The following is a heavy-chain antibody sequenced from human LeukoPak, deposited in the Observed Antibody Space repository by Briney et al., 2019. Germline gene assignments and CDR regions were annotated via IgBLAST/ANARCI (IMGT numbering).Heavy chain of an antibody. CDR1: GGSISSSSYY. Sequence: PSETLSLTCTVSGGSISSSSYYWGWIRQPPGKGLEWIGSIYYSGSTYYNPSLKSRVTISVDTSKNQFSLKLSSVTAAGTAVYYCARHVRGNYVSPSFDYWGQGTLVTVSS. D-gene: IGHD4-11*01. V-gene: IGHV4-39*01. CDR2: IYYSGST. CDR3: ARHVRGNYVSPSFDY. J-gene: IGHJ4*02.